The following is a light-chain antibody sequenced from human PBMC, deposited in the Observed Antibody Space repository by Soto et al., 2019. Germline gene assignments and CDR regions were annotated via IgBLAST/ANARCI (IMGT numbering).Light chain of an antibody. CDR1: QSFRGL. CDR3: QQHHIWPIT. CDR2: DAS. Sequence: VLSQSPVTLSSSHRERVTLCGRASQSFRGLLAWYQQKPGQAPRLLIYDASNRATGIPPRFSGSGSGTDFTLTISSLQPEDSAVYYCQQHHIWPITFGQGTRLDIK. J-gene: IGKJ5*01. V-gene: IGKV3-11*01.